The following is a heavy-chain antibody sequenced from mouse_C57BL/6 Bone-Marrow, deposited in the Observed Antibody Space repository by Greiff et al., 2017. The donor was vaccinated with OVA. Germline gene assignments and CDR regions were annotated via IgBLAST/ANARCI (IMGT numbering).Heavy chain of an antibody. J-gene: IGHJ3*01. D-gene: IGHD2-10*01. CDR2: INPNSGTP. Sequence: VQLQQSGPELVKPGASVKISCKASGYSFTDYTMNWVKQSNGKSLEWIGVINPNSGTPSYNQKFKGKATLTVDQSSSTAYMQRNSLPSEDAADYYCARGPTIADWGQGTLVTVSA. CDR1: GYSFTDYT. CDR3: ARGPTIAD. V-gene: IGHV1-39*01.